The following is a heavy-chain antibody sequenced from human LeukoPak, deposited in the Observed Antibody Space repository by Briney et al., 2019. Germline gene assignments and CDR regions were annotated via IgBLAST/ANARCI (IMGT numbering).Heavy chain of an antibody. CDR2: ISSNGGST. Sequence: GGSLRLSCAASGFTFSSYAMHWVRQAPGKGLEYVSAISSNGGSTYYANSVKGRFTISRDNSKNTLYLQMGSLRAEDMAVYYCASGVYDRSGYGFDYWGQGTLVTVSS. CDR1: GFTFSSYA. V-gene: IGHV3-64*01. D-gene: IGHD3-22*01. CDR3: ASGVYDRSGYGFDY. J-gene: IGHJ4*02.